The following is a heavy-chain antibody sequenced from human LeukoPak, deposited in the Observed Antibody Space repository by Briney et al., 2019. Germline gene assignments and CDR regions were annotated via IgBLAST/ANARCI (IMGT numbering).Heavy chain of an antibody. J-gene: IGHJ6*02. CDR1: GFTFSNYG. V-gene: IGHV3-30*18. CDR3: AKAGAGKDYYYYGMDV. CDR2: ISYDGSNK. Sequence: GGSLRLSCEASGFTFSNYGMHWVRQAPGKGLEWVAVISYDGSNKYYADSVKGRFTISRDNSKNTLYLQMNSLRAEDTAVYYCAKAGAGKDYYYYGMDVWGQGTTVTVSS. D-gene: IGHD6-19*01.